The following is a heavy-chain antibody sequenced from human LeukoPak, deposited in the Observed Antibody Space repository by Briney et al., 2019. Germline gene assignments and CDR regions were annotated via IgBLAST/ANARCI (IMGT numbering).Heavy chain of an antibody. V-gene: IGHV4-59*10. J-gene: IGHJ4*02. Sequence: SETLSLTCAVYGGSFSGYYWSWIRQPPGKGLEWIGRIYTSGSTNYNPSLKSRVTMSVDTSKDQFSLKLSSVTAADTAVYYCARDRRGYSSGWSDFDYWGQGTLVTVSS. CDR2: IYTSGST. CDR1: GGSFSGYY. CDR3: ARDRRGYSSGWSDFDY. D-gene: IGHD6-19*01.